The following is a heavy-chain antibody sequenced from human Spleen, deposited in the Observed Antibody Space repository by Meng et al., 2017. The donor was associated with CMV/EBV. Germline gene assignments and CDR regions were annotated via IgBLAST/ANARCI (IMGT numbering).Heavy chain of an antibody. D-gene: IGHD1-1*01. CDR3: ARDHNWGPDY. J-gene: IGHJ4*02. Sequence: ASVKVSCKASGYTFTSYDINWVRQAPGQGLEWMGWIYPNTGGTNYALKFQGRVTMTRDTSINTVYMELTRLRSDDTAVYYCARDHNWGPDYWGQGTLVTVSS. CDR2: IYPNTGGT. V-gene: IGHV1-2*02. CDR1: GYTFTSYD.